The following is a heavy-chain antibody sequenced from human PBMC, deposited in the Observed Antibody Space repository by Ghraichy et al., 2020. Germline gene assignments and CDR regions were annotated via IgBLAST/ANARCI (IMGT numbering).Heavy chain of an antibody. CDR3: ARVGLRGYSYGWDYYYYGMDV. Sequence: SVKVSCKASGGTFSSYAISWVRQAPGQGLEWMGGIIPIFGTANYAQKFQGRVTITADKSTSTAYMELSSLRSEDTAVYYCARVGLRGYSYGWDYYYYGMDVWGQGTTVTVSS. CDR2: IIPIFGTA. D-gene: IGHD5-18*01. J-gene: IGHJ6*02. CDR1: GGTFSSYA. V-gene: IGHV1-69*06.